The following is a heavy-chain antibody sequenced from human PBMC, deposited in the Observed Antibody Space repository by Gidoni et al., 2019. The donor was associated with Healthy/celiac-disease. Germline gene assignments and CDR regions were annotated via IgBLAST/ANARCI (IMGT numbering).Heavy chain of an antibody. V-gene: IGHV4-61*01. D-gene: IGHD1-26*01. CDR3: ARDYGKWGGNAFDI. J-gene: IGHJ3*02. CDR1: GGSVSSGRYY. Sequence: QVKLQESGPGLVKPSEPLSPTCTVSGGSVSSGRYYWRWIRQPPGTGLEWIGYIYSSGSTNYIPSLKSRVTISVDTSKNQFSLKLSSVTAADTAVYYCARDYGKWGGNAFDIWGQGTMVTVSS. CDR2: IYSSGST.